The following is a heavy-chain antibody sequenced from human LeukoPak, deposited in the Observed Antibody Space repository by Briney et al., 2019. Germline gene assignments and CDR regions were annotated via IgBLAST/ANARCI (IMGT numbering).Heavy chain of an antibody. D-gene: IGHD7-27*01. CDR3: ATEKQTGSYIEY. V-gene: IGHV3-11*01. CDR1: KFTFSDYY. J-gene: IGHJ4*02. CDR2: ISSSGSTI. Sequence: GGSLRLSCAASKFTFSDYYMSWIRQAPGKGLEWVSCISSSGSTIYYADSVKGRFTISRDNAKNSLYLQMNSLRAEDTAVYFRATEKQTGSYIEYWGQGTLVTVSS.